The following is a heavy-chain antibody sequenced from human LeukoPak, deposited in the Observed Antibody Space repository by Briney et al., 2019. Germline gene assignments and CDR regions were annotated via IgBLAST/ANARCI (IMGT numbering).Heavy chain of an antibody. CDR2: INHSGST. J-gene: IGHJ5*02. Sequence: SETLSLTCAVYGGSFSGYYWGWIRQPPGKGLEWIGEINHSGSTNYSPSLKSRVTISVDTTKNQLSLKLTSVTAADTAVYYCASDRVYYDFWRTYYGFDPWGQGTLVTVSS. V-gene: IGHV4-34*01. D-gene: IGHD3-3*01. CDR1: GGSFSGYY. CDR3: ASDRVYYDFWRTYYGFDP.